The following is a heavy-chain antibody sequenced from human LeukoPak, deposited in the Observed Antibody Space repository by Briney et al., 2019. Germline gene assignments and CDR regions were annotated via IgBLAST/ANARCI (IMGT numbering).Heavy chain of an antibody. V-gene: IGHV3-9*01. CDR1: GFTFDDYG. Sequence: PGRSLRLSCVASGFTFDDYGMHWVRQAPGKGLEWVSGISWDSGSIVYAASVKGRFTISRDNAKNSLYLQMNSLRAEDTALHFCAKTMIRGVYSYYAMDVWGQGTTVTVSS. D-gene: IGHD3-10*01. J-gene: IGHJ6*02. CDR2: ISWDSGSI. CDR3: AKTMIRGVYSYYAMDV.